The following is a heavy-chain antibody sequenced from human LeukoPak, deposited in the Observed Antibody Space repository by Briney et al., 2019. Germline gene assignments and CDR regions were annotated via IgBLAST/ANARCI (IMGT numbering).Heavy chain of an antibody. J-gene: IGHJ6*02. V-gene: IGHV3-7*03. CDR3: ARRSGSYSEISYYYYYYGMDV. CDR1: GITFSRYW. D-gene: IGHD3-10*01. CDR2: IKQDGGEK. Sequence: AGGSLRLSCVDSGITFSRYWMSWVRQAPGKGLEWVANIKQDGGEKYYVDSVKGRFTISRDNAKNSLYLQMNSLRVEDTAVYYCARRSGSYSEISYYYYYYGMDVWGQGTTVTVSS.